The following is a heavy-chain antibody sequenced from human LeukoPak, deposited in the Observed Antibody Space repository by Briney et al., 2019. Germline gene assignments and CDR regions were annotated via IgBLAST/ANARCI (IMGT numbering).Heavy chain of an antibody. CDR2: MKEDGSEK. Sequence: GGSLRLSCVASGFSLSSYWMGWVRQAPGKGLEWVANMKEDGSEKLYVDSVKGRFTVSRDNAKDSVYLQMNSLRAEDTAVYYCAEGNGYSYGRYYFNYWGQGTLVTVSS. J-gene: IGHJ4*02. V-gene: IGHV3-7*03. CDR1: GFSLSSYW. D-gene: IGHD5-18*01. CDR3: AEGNGYSYGRYYFNY.